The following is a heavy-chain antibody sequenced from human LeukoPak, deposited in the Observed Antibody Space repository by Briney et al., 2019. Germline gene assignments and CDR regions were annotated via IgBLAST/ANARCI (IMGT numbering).Heavy chain of an antibody. CDR3: ARHEGSGSAFLDY. V-gene: IGHV4-59*08. CDR1: GGSISSYY. J-gene: IGHJ4*02. Sequence: TSETLSLTCTVSGGSISSYYWSWIRQPPGKGLEWIGYIYYSGSTNYNPSLKSRVTISVDTSKNQFSLKLSSVTAADTAVYYCARHEGSGSAFLDYWGQGTLVTVSS. CDR2: IYYSGST. D-gene: IGHD3-22*01.